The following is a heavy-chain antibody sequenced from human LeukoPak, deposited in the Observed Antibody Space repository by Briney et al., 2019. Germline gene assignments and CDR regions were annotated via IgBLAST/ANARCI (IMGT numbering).Heavy chain of an antibody. CDR1: GDSISGYY. D-gene: IGHD4-17*01. J-gene: IGHJ4*02. V-gene: IGHV4-59*01. CDR2: IYDSGST. CDR3: ARSTTYGDLLFDY. Sequence: SETLSLTCTVSGDSISGYYWSWIRQPPGKELEWIGYIYDSGSTNYNPSLKSLVTISVDTSKNQFSLKLTSVTAADTAVYYCARSTTYGDLLFDYWGQGTLVTVSS.